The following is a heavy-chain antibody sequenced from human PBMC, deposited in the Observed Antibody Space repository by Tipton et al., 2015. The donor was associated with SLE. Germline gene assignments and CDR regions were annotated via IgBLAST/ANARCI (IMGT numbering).Heavy chain of an antibody. CDR3: ARDVPLWWAFDY. J-gene: IGHJ4*02. CDR2: ISNTGRTK. Sequence: GSLRLSCTAAGFDFSSNEMNWIRQAPGQGLEWVSYISNTGRTKYYADSVKGRFTISRDNAKNSLYLQMNSLRAEDTAVYYCARDVPLWWAFDYWGQGTLVTVSS. D-gene: IGHD4/OR15-4a*01. CDR1: GFDFSSNE. V-gene: IGHV3-48*03.